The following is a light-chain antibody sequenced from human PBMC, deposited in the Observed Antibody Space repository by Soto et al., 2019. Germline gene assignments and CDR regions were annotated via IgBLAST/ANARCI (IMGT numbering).Light chain of an antibody. CDR2: GAS. V-gene: IGKV3-15*01. CDR3: QQYKNWPPIT. J-gene: IGKJ5*01. Sequence: EIVITHSPGTLSLSPVERVALSCRASQSVGNNLAWHQQKPGQAPRLLIYGASTRATGFPARFSGSGSGTEFTLTISSLQSEDFAVYYCQQYKNWPPITFGQGTRLEIK. CDR1: QSVGNN.